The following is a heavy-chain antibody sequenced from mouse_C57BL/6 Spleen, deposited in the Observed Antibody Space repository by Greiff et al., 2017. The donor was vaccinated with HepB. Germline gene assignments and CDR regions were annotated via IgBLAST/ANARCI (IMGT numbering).Heavy chain of an antibody. V-gene: IGHV1-80*01. CDR2: IYPGDGDT. D-gene: IGHD1-1*01. CDR1: GYAFSSYW. J-gene: IGHJ1*03. CDR3: ARRGSSSSYWYFDV. Sequence: VKLQQSGAELVKPGASVKISCKASGYAFSSYWMNWVKQRPGKGLEWIGQIYPGDGDTNYNGKFKGKATLTADKSSSTAYMQLSSLTSEDSAVYFCARRGSSSSYWYFDVWGTGTTVTVSS.